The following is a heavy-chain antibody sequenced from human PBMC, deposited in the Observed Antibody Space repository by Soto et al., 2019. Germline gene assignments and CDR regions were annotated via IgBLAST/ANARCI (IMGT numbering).Heavy chain of an antibody. V-gene: IGHV4-61*01. J-gene: IGHJ4*02. CDR2: IYYTGRP. D-gene: IGHD3-16*01. CDR3: ARDLGGPSDY. CDR1: GGSITSGPYY. Sequence: SETLCLTCTVSGGSITSGPYYWSWMRRPPGKGLEFLGNIYYTGRPNYSPPLKSRLAMSVDTSKNQFSLRLRSVTAADTALYYCARDLGGPSDYWGQGPLVTVSS.